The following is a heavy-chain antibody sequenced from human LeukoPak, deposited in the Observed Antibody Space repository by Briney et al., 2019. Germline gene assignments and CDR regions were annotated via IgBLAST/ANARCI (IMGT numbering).Heavy chain of an antibody. CDR3: ARGTLTSAAMVNTPPIDFGY. D-gene: IGHD5-18*01. CDR1: GYTFTSYG. CDR2: ISANNGNT. J-gene: IGHJ4*02. Sequence: ASVKVSCKASGYTFTSYGISWVRQAPGQGLEWIGWISANNGNTNYAQKLQGRVTMTTDTSTSTAYMELRSLRSDDTAVYYCARGTLTSAAMVNTPPIDFGYWGQGTLVTVSS. V-gene: IGHV1-18*01.